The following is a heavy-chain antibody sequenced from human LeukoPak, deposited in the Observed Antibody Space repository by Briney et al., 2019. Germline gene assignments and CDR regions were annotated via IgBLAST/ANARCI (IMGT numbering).Heavy chain of an antibody. D-gene: IGHD3-3*01. CDR2: IIHIFGTA. CDR1: GGTFSSYA. Sequence: SVKVSCKASGGTFSSYAISWVRQAPGQGLEWMGGIIHIFGTANYAQKFQGRVTITADESTSTAYMELSSLRAEDTAVYYCARSTMRGFLERFDPWGQGTLVTVSS. CDR3: ARSTMRGFLERFDP. J-gene: IGHJ5*02. V-gene: IGHV1-69*13.